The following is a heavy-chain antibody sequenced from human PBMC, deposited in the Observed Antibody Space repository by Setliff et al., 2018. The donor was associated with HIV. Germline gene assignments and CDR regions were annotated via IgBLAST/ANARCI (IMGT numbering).Heavy chain of an antibody. Sequence: LSCAASGFSFSSYSLNWVRQATGKGLAWGSSISGSSSVIYYADAVKGRFTISRDNANNSLYLQMNSLRAEDTAVYYCARDLLSYCGGDCYFVDAFDIWGQGTMVTVSS. V-gene: IGHV3-21*01. CDR3: ARDLLSYCGGDCYFVDAFDI. CDR2: ISGSSSVI. J-gene: IGHJ3*02. CDR1: GFSFSSYS. D-gene: IGHD2-21*02.